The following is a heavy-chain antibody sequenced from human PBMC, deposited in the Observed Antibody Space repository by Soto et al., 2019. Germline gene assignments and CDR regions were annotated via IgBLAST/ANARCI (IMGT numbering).Heavy chain of an antibody. CDR2: AYYRSRWRY. Sequence: SQTLPLTCGICGDSVSNNGATWNWIRQSPSRGLEWLGRAYYRSRWRYDYATSVRGRITINPDTSKNQFSLQLNSVPPEDTAVYYCARDPPDFNSGFDYWGQGTPVTVSS. CDR1: GDSVSNNGAT. V-gene: IGHV6-1*01. J-gene: IGHJ4*02. D-gene: IGHD1-26*01. CDR3: ARDPPDFNSGFDY.